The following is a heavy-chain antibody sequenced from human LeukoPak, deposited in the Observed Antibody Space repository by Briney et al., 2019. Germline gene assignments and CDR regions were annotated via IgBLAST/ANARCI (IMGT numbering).Heavy chain of an antibody. D-gene: IGHD3/OR15-3a*01. V-gene: IGHV4-38-2*01. J-gene: IGHJ4*02. Sequence: SETLSLTCAVSGYSISSGYYWGWIRQPPGEGVGWIGNIYHSGSTYFNPALKSRFTISVDTSNNQFSLKLNSVTAADTAVYYCARQGGGLVIDYWGQGTLVTVSS. CDR2: IYHSGST. CDR3: ARQGGGLVIDY. CDR1: GYSISSGYY.